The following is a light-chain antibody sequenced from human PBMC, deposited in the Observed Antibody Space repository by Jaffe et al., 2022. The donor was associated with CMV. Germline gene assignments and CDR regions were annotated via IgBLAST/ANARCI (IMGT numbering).Light chain of an antibody. CDR1: QSISAY. CDR3: QQSYNIPRA. CDR2: AAS. J-gene: IGKJ4*01. V-gene: IGKV1-39*01. Sequence: DIQMTQSPSSLSAYVGERVTITCRASQSISAYLNWYQQKPGQAPKVLIYAASNLYNGVPSRFSGSGSGTNFTLTISSLQPEDFATYYCQQSYNIPRAFGGGTKVEVK.